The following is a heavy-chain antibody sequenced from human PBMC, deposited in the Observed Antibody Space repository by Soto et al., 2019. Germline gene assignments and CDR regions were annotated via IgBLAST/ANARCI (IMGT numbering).Heavy chain of an antibody. V-gene: IGHV1-2*02. CDR2: INPNSGGT. CDR1: GYTFTGYY. Sequence: VASVKVSCKASGYTFTGYYMHWVRQAPGQGLEWMGWINPNSGGTNYAQKFQGRVTMTRDTSISTAYMELSRLRSDDTAVYYCASSCSSTSCYTDYYGMDVWGQGTTVTVSS. D-gene: IGHD2-2*02. CDR3: ASSCSSTSCYTDYYGMDV. J-gene: IGHJ6*02.